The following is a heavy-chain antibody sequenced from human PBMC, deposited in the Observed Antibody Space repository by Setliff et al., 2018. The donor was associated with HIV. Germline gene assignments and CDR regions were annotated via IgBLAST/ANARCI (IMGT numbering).Heavy chain of an antibody. CDR2: IGTGGDT. D-gene: IGHD1-26*01. J-gene: IGHJ6*02. Sequence: HPGGSLRLSCEASGFIFSNHDFHWVRQAAGKGLEWVSAIGTGGDTYYVDSVKGRFTISRENARNSLYLQMSSLRAEDTAVYFCAREILPLYTGGHYLYGIDVWGQGTAVTVSS. CDR3: AREILPLYTGGHYLYGIDV. V-gene: IGHV3-13*01. CDR1: GFIFSNHD.